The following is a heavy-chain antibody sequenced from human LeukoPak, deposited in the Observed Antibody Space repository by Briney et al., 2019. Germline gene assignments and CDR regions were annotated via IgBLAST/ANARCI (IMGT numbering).Heavy chain of an antibody. V-gene: IGHV4-39*01. CDR1: GGSISSSSYY. J-gene: IGHJ4*02. Sequence: PSETLSLTCTVSGGSISSSSYYWGWIRQPPGKGLEWIGSIYYSGSTYYNPSLKSRVTISVDTSKNQFSLKLSSVTAADTAVYYCARQDDSGYDLGPYYFDYWGQGTLVTVSS. D-gene: IGHD5-12*01. CDR2: IYYSGST. CDR3: ARQDDSGYDLGPYYFDY.